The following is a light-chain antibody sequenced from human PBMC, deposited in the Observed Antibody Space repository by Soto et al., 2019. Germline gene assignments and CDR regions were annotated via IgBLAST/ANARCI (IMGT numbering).Light chain of an antibody. CDR2: DAS. V-gene: IGKV3-11*01. CDR3: QQRSNWPPT. Sequence: ELVLTQSQDTLPLSPGEIATLSCSASKSVSSYLAWYQQKPGQAPRLLIYDASNRATGIPARFIGSGSGTDFTLTISSLEPEDFAVYYCQQRSNWPPTFGGGNQVEIK. J-gene: IGKJ4*01. CDR1: KSVSSY.